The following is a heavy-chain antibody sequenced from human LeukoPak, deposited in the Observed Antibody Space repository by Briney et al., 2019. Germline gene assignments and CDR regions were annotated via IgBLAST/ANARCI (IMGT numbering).Heavy chain of an antibody. CDR2: ISSSSSTI. J-gene: IGHJ4*02. CDR1: GFTFSSYS. Sequence: GGSLRLSCAASGFTFSSYSMNWVRQAPGKGLEWVSYISSSSSTIYYADSVKGRFTISRDNAKNSLYLQMNSLRAEDTAVYYCARISGRRGSRGDDYWGQGTLVTVSS. D-gene: IGHD3-10*01. V-gene: IGHV3-48*04. CDR3: ARISGRRGSRGDDY.